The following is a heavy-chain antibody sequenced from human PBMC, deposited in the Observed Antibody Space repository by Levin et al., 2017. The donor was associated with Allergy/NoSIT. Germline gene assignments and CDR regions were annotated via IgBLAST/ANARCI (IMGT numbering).Heavy chain of an antibody. CDR2: INSDGSST. J-gene: IGHJ3*02. V-gene: IGHV3-74*01. D-gene: IGHD4-17*01. Sequence: GESLKISCAASGFTFSSYWMHWVRQAPGKGLVWVSRINSDGSSTSYADSVKGRFTISRDNAKNTLYLQMNSLRAEDTAVYYCARDPWAHYGDHDAFDIWGQGTMVTVSS. CDR1: GFTFSSYW. CDR3: ARDPWAHYGDHDAFDI.